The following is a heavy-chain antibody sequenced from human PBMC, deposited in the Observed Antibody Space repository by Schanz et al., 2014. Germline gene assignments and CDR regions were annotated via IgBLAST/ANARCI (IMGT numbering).Heavy chain of an antibody. D-gene: IGHD2-2*01. V-gene: IGHV3-23*04. J-gene: IGHJ3*02. CDR1: GFTFSNCD. Sequence: EVHLEESGGGLVQPGGSQRLSCAVSGFTFSNCDMTWVRQAPGKGLEWVAIIDGRGITTFYADSVKGRFTISRDNAKNTVYLQMNSLRDDDTAVYYCAKRCSSTSCSHGAFDIWGQGTMVTVSS. CDR2: IDGRGITT. CDR3: AKRCSSTSCSHGAFDI.